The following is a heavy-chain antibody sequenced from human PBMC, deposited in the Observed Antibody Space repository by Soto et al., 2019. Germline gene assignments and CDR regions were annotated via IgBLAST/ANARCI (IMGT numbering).Heavy chain of an antibody. V-gene: IGHV3-23*01. CDR2: ISGSGGST. D-gene: IGHD3-10*02. J-gene: IGHJ6*02. CDR1: GFTFSSYA. CDR3: AKGEVVRGVTPYGMDV. Sequence: EVQLLESGGGLVQPGGSLRLSCAASGFTFSSYAMSWVRQAPGKGLEWVSAISGSGGSTYYADSVKGRFTISRDNSRNTLYVHMNSLRVEDTAVYDCAKGEVVRGVTPYGMDVWGQGTTVTVSS.